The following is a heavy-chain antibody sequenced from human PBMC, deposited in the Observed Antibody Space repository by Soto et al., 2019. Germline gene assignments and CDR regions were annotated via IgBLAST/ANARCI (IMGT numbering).Heavy chain of an antibody. CDR2: IYPGDSDT. V-gene: IGHV5-51*01. Sequence: GESLKISCKGSGYSFTSCWIGWVRQMPGKGLECMGIIYPGDSDTRYSPSFQGQVTISADKSISTAYLQWSSLKASDTAMYYCAGGGVRGVITRTRDYYGMDVWGQGTTVTVSS. J-gene: IGHJ6*02. CDR3: AGGGVRGVITRTRDYYGMDV. D-gene: IGHD3-10*01. CDR1: GYSFTSCW.